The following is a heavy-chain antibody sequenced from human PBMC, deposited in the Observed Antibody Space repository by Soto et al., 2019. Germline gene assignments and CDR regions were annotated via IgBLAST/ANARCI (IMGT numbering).Heavy chain of an antibody. CDR2: ISYEGSSK. D-gene: IGHD6-13*01. V-gene: IGHV3-30*04. Sequence: QVQLVESGGGVVQPGRSLRLSCAASGVTFSLCTMHWVRQAPGKGLEWLAVISYEGSSKFYADSLEGRFTISRDNSKSTLSLQLNGLTVEHTAVYYCAREVIAAGANIYTFGLDVWGQGTTVIVSS. J-gene: IGHJ6*02. CDR1: GVTFSLCT. CDR3: AREVIAAGANIYTFGLDV.